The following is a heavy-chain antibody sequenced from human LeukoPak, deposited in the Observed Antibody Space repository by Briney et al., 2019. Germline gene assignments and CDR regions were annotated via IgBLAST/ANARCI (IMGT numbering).Heavy chain of an antibody. CDR3: AKDLLLWFGELPTLDY. V-gene: IGHV3-30*18. J-gene: IGHJ4*02. D-gene: IGHD3-10*01. CDR2: ISYDGSNK. Sequence: GRSLRLSCAASGFTLSSYGMHWVGQARGKGLEWVAVISYDGSNKYYADSVKGRFTISRDNSKNTLYLQMNSLRAEDTAVYYCAKDLLLWFGELPTLDYWGQGTLVTVSS. CDR1: GFTLSSYG.